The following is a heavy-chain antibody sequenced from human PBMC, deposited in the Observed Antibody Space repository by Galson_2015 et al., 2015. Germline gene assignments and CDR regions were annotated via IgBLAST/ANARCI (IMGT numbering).Heavy chain of an antibody. V-gene: IGHV3-30-3*01. D-gene: IGHD1-26*01. CDR1: GFTFSSYA. CDR3: ASGRRMVGASLTISGAFDI. J-gene: IGHJ3*02. CDR2: ISYDGSNK. Sequence: SLRLSCAASGFTFSSYAMHWVRQAPGKGLEWVAVISYDGSNKYYADSVKGRFTISRDNSKNTLYLQMNSLRAEDTAVYYCASGRRMVGASLTISGAFDIWGQGTMVPVSS.